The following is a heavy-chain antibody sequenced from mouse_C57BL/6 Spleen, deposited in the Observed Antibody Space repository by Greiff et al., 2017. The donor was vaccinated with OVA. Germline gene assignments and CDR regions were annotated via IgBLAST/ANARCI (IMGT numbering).Heavy chain of an antibody. J-gene: IGHJ2*01. CDR3: ARERYGSSYVVY. Sequence: EVKVEESGGGLVKPGGSLKLSCAASGFTFSDYGMHWVRQAPEKGLEWVAYISSGSSTIYYADTVKGRFTISRDNAKNTLFLQMTSLRSEDTAMYYCARERYGSSYVVYWGQGTTLTVSS. D-gene: IGHD1-1*01. CDR2: ISSGSSTI. V-gene: IGHV5-17*01. CDR1: GFTFSDYG.